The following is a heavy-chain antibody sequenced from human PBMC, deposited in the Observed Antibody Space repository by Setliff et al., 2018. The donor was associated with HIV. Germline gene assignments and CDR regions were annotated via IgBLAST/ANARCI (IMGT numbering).Heavy chain of an antibody. D-gene: IGHD3-22*01. CDR2: ISSSSSYI. Sequence: GGSLRLSCAASGFIFSDYSMSWVRQAPGKGLEWVSSISSSSSYIYYADSVKGRFTISRDNSKNTLYLQMNSLRAEDTAVYYCATGSGYYSARQDYWGQRTLVTVSS. CDR3: ATGSGYYSARQDY. J-gene: IGHJ4*02. V-gene: IGHV3-21*01. CDR1: GFIFSDYS.